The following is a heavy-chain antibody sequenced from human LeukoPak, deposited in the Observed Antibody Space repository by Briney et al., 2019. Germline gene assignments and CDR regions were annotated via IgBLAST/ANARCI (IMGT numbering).Heavy chain of an antibody. Sequence: GGSLRLSCAASGFTFRTSAFSWVRQSPGRGLEWVSTVGTDSDTYYADSVKGRFTISRDNSKNTVYLQMTGLRADYTAVYYCAKKTPGIHPFDSWGQGTLVTVSP. D-gene: IGHD6-13*01. CDR3: AKKTPGIHPFDS. V-gene: IGHV3-23*01. CDR1: GFTFRTSA. J-gene: IGHJ4*02. CDR2: VGTDSDT.